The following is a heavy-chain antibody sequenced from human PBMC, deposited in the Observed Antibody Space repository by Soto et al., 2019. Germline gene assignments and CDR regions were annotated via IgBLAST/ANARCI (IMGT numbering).Heavy chain of an antibody. D-gene: IGHD6-13*01. V-gene: IGHV1-2*02. CDR3: ARAVGRDGSSRYRGGLDA. J-gene: IGHJ5*02. Sequence: QVQLVQSEAEVKKSGASVRVSCKAAVYTFTDYYLHWVRQVPGQGLEWVGWINPDTGGTDYAEKFQDRVTLTRDTSTRTAAMDWIRRTSDDRGIYDCARAVGRDGSSRYRGGLDAWGQGTMVTVSS. CDR2: INPDTGGT. CDR1: VYTFTDYY.